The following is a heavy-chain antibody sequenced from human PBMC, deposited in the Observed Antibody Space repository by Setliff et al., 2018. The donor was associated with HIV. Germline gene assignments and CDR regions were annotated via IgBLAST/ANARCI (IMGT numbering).Heavy chain of an antibody. CDR1: RYSFTNYW. V-gene: IGHV5-51*01. CDR3: ARQGPSGLFDY. J-gene: IGHJ4*02. Sequence: GESLKISCKGSRYSFTNYWVGWVRQMPANGLEWMGLIWPDDSDTIYSPSFQGQVTMSADKSINTAHLQWSSLKAPDTAIYYCARQGPSGLFDYWGQGTLVTVSS. CDR2: IWPDDSDT. D-gene: IGHD6-19*01.